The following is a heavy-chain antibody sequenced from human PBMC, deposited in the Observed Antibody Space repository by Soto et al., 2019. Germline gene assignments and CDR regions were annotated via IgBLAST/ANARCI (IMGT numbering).Heavy chain of an antibody. Sequence: PSETLSLTCAVSGGSISSGGYSLSWIRQPPGKGLEWIGYIYHSGSTYYNPSLKSRVTISVDRSKNQFSLKLSSVTAADTAVYYCARFSGYYNNWFDPWGQGTLVTVSS. V-gene: IGHV4-30-2*01. D-gene: IGHD3-22*01. CDR3: ARFSGYYNNWFDP. CDR2: IYHSGST. CDR1: GGSISSGGYS. J-gene: IGHJ5*02.